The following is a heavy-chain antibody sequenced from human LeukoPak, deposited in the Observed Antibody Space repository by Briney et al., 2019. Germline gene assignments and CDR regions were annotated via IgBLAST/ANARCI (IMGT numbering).Heavy chain of an antibody. CDR1: GYTFTNYG. CDR3: ARASGFDAFDI. J-gene: IGHJ3*02. CDR2: IIPIFGTA. D-gene: IGHD3-3*01. Sequence: ASVKVSCKASGYTFTNYGLSWVRQAPGQGLEWMGGIIPIFGTANYAQKFQGRVTITADESTSTAYMELSSLRSEDTAVYYCARASGFDAFDIWGQGTMVTVSS. V-gene: IGHV1-69*13.